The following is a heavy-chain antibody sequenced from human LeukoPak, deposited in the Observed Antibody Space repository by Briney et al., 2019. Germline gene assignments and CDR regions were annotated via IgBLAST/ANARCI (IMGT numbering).Heavy chain of an antibody. D-gene: IGHD2-2*02. CDR3: ARGGLYQLLYLFDY. CDR1: GGSISSGGYY. J-gene: IGHJ4*02. Sequence: PSETLSLTCTVSGGSISSGGYYWSWIRQHPGKGLEWIGYIYYSGSTYYNPSLKSRVTISVDTSKNQFSLKLSSVTAADTAVYYCARGGLYQLLYLFDYWGQGTLVTVSS. V-gene: IGHV4-31*03. CDR2: IYYSGST.